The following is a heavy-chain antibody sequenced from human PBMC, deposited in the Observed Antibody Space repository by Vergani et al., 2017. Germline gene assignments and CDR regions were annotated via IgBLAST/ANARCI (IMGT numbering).Heavy chain of an antibody. J-gene: IGHJ4*02. CDR2: ISSSSSYI. CDR3: AKGYYDSSGYPPDY. Sequence: EVQLVESGGGLVKPGGSLRLSCAASGFTFSSYSMNWVRQAPGKGLEWVSSISSSSSYIYYADSVKGRFTISRDNAKNSLYLQMNSLRAEDTALYYCAKGYYDSSGYPPDYWGQGTLVTVSS. CDR1: GFTFSSYS. V-gene: IGHV3-21*04. D-gene: IGHD3-22*01.